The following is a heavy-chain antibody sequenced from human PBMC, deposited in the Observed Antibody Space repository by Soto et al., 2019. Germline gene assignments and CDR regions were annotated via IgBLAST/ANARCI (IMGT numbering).Heavy chain of an antibody. CDR1: GFTFSSYG. Sequence: QVQLVESGGGVVQPGRSLRLSCAASGFTFSSYGMHWVRQAPGKGLEWVAVIWYDGSNKYYADSVKGRFTISRDNSKNTLYLQMNSLRAEDTAVYYCARGSVGAGTLNAGYWGQGTLVTVSS. CDR3: ARGSVGAGTLNAGY. V-gene: IGHV3-33*01. J-gene: IGHJ4*02. CDR2: IWYDGSNK. D-gene: IGHD6-19*01.